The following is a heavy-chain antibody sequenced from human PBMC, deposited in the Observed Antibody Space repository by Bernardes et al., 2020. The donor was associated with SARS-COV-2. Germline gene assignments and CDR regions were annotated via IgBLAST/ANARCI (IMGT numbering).Heavy chain of an antibody. D-gene: IGHD2-2*02. Sequence: GSLRLSCAASGFTFSSYWMHWVRQAPGKGLVWVSRINSDGSSTSYADSVKGRFTISRDNAKNTLYLQMNSLRAEDTAVYYCAREQRGYCSSTSCYTVYAFDIWGQGTMVTVSS. CDR3: AREQRGYCSSTSCYTVYAFDI. V-gene: IGHV3-74*01. J-gene: IGHJ3*02. CDR2: INSDGSST. CDR1: GFTFSSYW.